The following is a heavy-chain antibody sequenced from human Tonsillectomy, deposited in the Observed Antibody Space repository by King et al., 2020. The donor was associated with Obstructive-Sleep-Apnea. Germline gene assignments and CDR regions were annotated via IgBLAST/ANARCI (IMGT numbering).Heavy chain of an antibody. CDR2: SDWDDDK. Sequence: TLKESGPALVKPTQTVTLTCTFSGFSLSTSGMCVSWIRQPPGKALEWLGRSDWDDDKHYSTSLRTRLTISKDTSKNQVVLTMTNMDPVDTATYYCARIRLSRPPIYYYYGLDVWGQGTTVTVSS. CDR3: ARIRLSRPPIYYYYGLDV. CDR1: GFSLSTSGMC. J-gene: IGHJ6*02. D-gene: IGHD3-16*02. V-gene: IGHV2-70*11.